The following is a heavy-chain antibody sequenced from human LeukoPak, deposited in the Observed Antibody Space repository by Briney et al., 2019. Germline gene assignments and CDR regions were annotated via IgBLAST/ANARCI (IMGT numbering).Heavy chain of an antibody. CDR2: IRQDGDEK. J-gene: IGHJ4*02. CDR3: AREGDTSPGLDY. V-gene: IGHV3-7*01. Sequence: PGGSLRLSCTASGFSLSRYWMSWVRQAPGKGLEWVAIIRQDGDEKHYVDSVKGRLTISRDNAKNSVYLQMTSLRAEDTAVYFCAREGDTSPGLDYWGQGALVTVSS. CDR1: GFSLSRYW.